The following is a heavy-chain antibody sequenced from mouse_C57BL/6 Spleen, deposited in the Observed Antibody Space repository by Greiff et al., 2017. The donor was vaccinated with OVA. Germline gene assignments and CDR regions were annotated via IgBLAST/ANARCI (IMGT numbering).Heavy chain of an antibody. J-gene: IGHJ2*01. D-gene: IGHD1-1*01. CDR2: IYPGDGDT. Sequence: VQLQQSGPELVKPGASVKISCKASGYAFSSSWMNWVKQRPGKGLEWIGRIYPGDGDTNYNGKFKGKATLTADKSSSTAYMQLSSLTSEDSAVYFCARSGSSYVGYFDYWGQGTTLTVSS. CDR3: ARSGSSYVGYFDY. V-gene: IGHV1-82*01. CDR1: GYAFSSSW.